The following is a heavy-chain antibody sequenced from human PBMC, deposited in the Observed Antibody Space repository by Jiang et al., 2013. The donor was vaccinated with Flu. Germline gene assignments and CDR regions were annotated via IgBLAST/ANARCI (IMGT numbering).Heavy chain of an antibody. CDR3: ARDRPTYHFGRDGYNGGFDP. J-gene: IGHJ5*02. CDR1: GFTFSSYS. Sequence: AASGFTFSSYSMNWVRQAPGKGLEWVSYISSSSSTIYYADSVKGRFTISRDNAKNSLYLQMNSLRAEDTAVYYCARDRPTYHFGRDGYNGGFDPWGQGTLVTVSS. V-gene: IGHV3-48*01. CDR2: ISSSSSTI. D-gene: IGHD5-24*01.